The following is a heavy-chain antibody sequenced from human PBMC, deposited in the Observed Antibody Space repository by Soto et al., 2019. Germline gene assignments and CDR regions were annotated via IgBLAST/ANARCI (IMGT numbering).Heavy chain of an antibody. Sequence: QLQLQESGSGLVKPSQTLSLTCAVSGGSISSGGYSWGWIRQPPGRAREWIGYFYHSGSTYYNPSLKSRVTISVDRSKNQFSLKLSSVTAADTAVYYCARAHYGDYGYGMDVWGQGTTVTVSS. CDR2: FYHSGST. D-gene: IGHD4-17*01. V-gene: IGHV4-30-2*01. CDR3: ARAHYGDYGYGMDV. CDR1: GGSISSGGYS. J-gene: IGHJ6*02.